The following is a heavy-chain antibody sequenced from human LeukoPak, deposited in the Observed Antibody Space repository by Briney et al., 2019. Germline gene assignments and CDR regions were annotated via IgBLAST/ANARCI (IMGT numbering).Heavy chain of an antibody. D-gene: IGHD3-22*01. J-gene: IGHJ3*02. CDR3: ARCLYYYNSSGCAGAFDI. Sequence: GGSLRLSCAASGFTVSSNYMSWVRQAPGKGLEWVSVIYSGGSTYYADSVKGRFTISRDNAKNSLYLQMNSLRAEDTAVYYCARCLYYYNSSGCAGAFDIWGQGTVVTVS. CDR2: IYSGGST. CDR1: GFTVSSNY. V-gene: IGHV3-66*01.